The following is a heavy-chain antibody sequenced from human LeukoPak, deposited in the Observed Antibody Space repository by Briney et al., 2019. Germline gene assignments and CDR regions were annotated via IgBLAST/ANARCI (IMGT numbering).Heavy chain of an antibody. CDR2: IYYSGST. Sequence: PSETLSLTCTVSGGSISSDYWSWIRQPPGKGLEWIGYIYYSGSTNYNPSLKSRVSISVDTSRNQFSLKLSSVTAADTAVYYCARESWSRQLDYWGQGTLVTVSS. D-gene: IGHD3-3*01. J-gene: IGHJ4*02. CDR3: ARESWSRQLDY. V-gene: IGHV4-59*01. CDR1: GGSISSDY.